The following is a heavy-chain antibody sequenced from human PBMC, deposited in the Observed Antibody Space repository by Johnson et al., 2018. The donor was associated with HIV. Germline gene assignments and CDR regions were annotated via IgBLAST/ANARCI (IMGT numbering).Heavy chain of an antibody. CDR2: ISTSGTTI. V-gene: IGHV3-11*04. J-gene: IGHJ3*02. CDR1: GFTFSDYY. CDR3: ARDGLHQLIDYGDYGDRVWGVGATTAFDI. Sequence: QVQLVESGGGLVQPGGSLRLSCAASGFTFSDYYMSWIRQAPGKGLEWVSYISTSGTTIYYADSVKGRFSISRDNTKNSLYLQINSLRVEDTAVYYCARDGLHQLIDYGDYGDRVWGVGATTAFDIWGQGTLVTVSS. D-gene: IGHD4-17*01.